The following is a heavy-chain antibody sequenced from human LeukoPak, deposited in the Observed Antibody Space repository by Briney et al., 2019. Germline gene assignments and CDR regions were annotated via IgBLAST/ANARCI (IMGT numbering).Heavy chain of an antibody. D-gene: IGHD3-10*01. V-gene: IGHV3-49*03. J-gene: IGHJ4*02. Sequence: GGSLRLSCSASGFTFGDYAVSWSRQAPGKGLEWVGFITSKAYGGTTEYAASVKGRSTISRDDSKSIAYLQMNSLKTEDTAVYYCTQVRSGASGYWGQGTLVTVSS. CDR3: TQVRSGASGY. CDR2: ITSKAYGGTT. CDR1: GFTFGDYA.